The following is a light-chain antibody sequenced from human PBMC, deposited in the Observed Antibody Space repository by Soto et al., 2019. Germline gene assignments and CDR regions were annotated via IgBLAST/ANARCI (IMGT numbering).Light chain of an antibody. CDR1: SSDVGGYNY. CDR3: SSYTSRITLVV. J-gene: IGLJ2*01. V-gene: IGLV2-14*01. CDR2: EVS. Sequence: QSALTQPASVSGSPGQSVTISCTGTSSDVGGYNYVSWYQQHPGKAPKLIIYEVSYRPSGVSDRFSGSKSGNTASLTISGLQSEDEADYYCSSYTSRITLVVFGGGTKVTVL.